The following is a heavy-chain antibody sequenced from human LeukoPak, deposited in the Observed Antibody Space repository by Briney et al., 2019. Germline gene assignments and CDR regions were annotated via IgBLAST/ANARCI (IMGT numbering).Heavy chain of an antibody. Sequence: SETLSLTCTVSGDSISNFYWSWIRQSPGKGLEWIGNIHYSGSSVYNPSLKSRGTISIDTSRKQFFLKLNSVTAADTAVYFCALAPNSNWFDFWGPGTLVTVSS. CDR1: GDSISNFY. CDR2: IHYSGSS. CDR3: ALAPNSNWFDF. V-gene: IGHV4-59*03. J-gene: IGHJ5*01.